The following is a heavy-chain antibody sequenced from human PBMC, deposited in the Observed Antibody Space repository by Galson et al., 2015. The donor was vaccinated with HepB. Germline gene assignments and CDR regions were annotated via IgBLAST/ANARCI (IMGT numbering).Heavy chain of an antibody. Sequence: SLRLSCAASGFTVSSNYMSWVRQAPGKGLEWVSVIYSGGSTYYADSVKGRFTISRHNSKNTLYLQMNSLRAEDTTVYYCARDSKLEYCSSTSCYPGWYYYYMDVWGKGTTVTVSS. D-gene: IGHD2-2*01. CDR3: ARDSKLEYCSSTSCYPGWYYYYMDV. CDR1: GFTVSSNY. CDR2: IYSGGST. V-gene: IGHV3-53*04. J-gene: IGHJ6*03.